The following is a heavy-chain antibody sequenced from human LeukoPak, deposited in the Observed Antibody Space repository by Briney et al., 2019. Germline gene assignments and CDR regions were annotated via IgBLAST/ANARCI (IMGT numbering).Heavy chain of an antibody. CDR1: GGSFSGHF. CDR2: IYHSGGT. V-gene: IGHV4-34*01. J-gene: IGHJ6*03. D-gene: IGHD1-14*01. Sequence: SETLSLTCTVYGGSFSGHFWSWIRQPPGKGLEWIGEIYHSGGTNYHPSLKSRVTISVDTSKNQFSLKLSSVTAADTAVYYCARHTGYYYMDVWGKGTTVTISS. CDR3: ARHTGYYYMDV.